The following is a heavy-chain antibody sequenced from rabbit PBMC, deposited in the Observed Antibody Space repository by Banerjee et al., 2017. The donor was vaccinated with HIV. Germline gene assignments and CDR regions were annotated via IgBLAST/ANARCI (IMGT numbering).Heavy chain of an antibody. J-gene: IGHJ6*01. CDR1: GFDFSSTYY. V-gene: IGHV1S45*01. CDR3: ARDLAGVIGWNFGL. CDR2: ISAGSSGTT. Sequence: QEQLEESGGDLVKPEGSLTLTCKASGFDFSSTYYMCWVRQAPGKGLEWIGCISAGSSGTTYYASWAKGRFTISKTSSTTVTLQMTSLTAADTATYFCARDLAGVIGWNFGLWGPGTLVTVS. D-gene: IGHD4-1*01.